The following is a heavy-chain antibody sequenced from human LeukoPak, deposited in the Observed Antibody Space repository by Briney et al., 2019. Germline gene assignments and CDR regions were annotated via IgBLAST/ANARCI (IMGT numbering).Heavy chain of an antibody. CDR1: GFTFSSYA. D-gene: IGHD3-3*01. Sequence: PGGSLRLSCAASGFTFSSYAMSWVRQAPGKGLEWVSAISGSGGSTYYADSVKGRFTISRDNSKNTLYLQMNSLRAEDTAVYYCAKPQTPYDFWSTAGEEGFDPWGQGTLVTVSS. CDR3: AKPQTPYDFWSTAGEEGFDP. CDR2: ISGSGGST. J-gene: IGHJ5*02. V-gene: IGHV3-23*01.